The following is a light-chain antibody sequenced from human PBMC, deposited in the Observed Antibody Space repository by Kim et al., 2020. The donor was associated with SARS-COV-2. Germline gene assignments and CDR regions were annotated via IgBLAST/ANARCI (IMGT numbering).Light chain of an antibody. Sequence: SVSPGERATLSCRASQSVSSNLAWYQQNPGQAPRLLIFGASTGATGIPARFSGSGSGTEFTLTISSLQSEDFAVYYCQQYNNWPYTFGQGTKLEI. CDR2: GAS. CDR1: QSVSSN. V-gene: IGKV3-15*01. J-gene: IGKJ2*01. CDR3: QQYNNWPYT.